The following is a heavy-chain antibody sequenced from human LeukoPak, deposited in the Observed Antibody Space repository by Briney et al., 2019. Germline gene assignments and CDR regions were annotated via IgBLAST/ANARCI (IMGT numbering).Heavy chain of an antibody. D-gene: IGHD3-10*01. J-gene: IGHJ4*02. CDR1: GFTFRTYG. CDR2: IWSDGSDK. CDR3: AKDLSSKSPFFFYYGSGSPGH. V-gene: IGHV3-30*02. Sequence: GGSLRLSCAASGFTFRTYGMNWVRQAPGKGLEWVAVIWSDGSDKYYADSVKGRFTISRDNSKNTLYLQMNSLRAEDTAVYYCAKDLSSKSPFFFYYGSGSPGHWGQGTLVTVSS.